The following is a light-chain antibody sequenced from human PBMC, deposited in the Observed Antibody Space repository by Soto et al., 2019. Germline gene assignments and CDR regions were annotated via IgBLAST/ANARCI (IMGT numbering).Light chain of an antibody. CDR2: EAN. CDR3: SSYAGYSTSVV. CDR1: SSDVGSYNL. Sequence: QSALTQPASVSGSPGQSITISCTGTSSDVGSYNLVSWYQQHPGKAPKLMIYEANKRPSGVSDRFSGSKSGNTASLTFSGLQAEDEAEYYCSSYAGYSTSVVFGGGTKLTVL. J-gene: IGLJ2*01. V-gene: IGLV2-23*01.